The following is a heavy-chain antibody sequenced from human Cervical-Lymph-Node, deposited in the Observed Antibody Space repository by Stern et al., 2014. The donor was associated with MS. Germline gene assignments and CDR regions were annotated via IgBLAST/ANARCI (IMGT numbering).Heavy chain of an antibody. Sequence: QVQLVQSGGGLVKPGGSLRLSCAASGFTFSDYYMSWIRQAPGKGLEWVSYISSSSSYTNYADSVKGRFTISRDNAKNSLYLQMNSLRAEDTAVYYCARPNSSGWYSSLDYWGQGTLVTVSS. CDR3: ARPNSSGWYSSLDY. D-gene: IGHD6-19*01. V-gene: IGHV3-11*06. J-gene: IGHJ4*02. CDR1: GFTFSDYY. CDR2: ISSSSSYT.